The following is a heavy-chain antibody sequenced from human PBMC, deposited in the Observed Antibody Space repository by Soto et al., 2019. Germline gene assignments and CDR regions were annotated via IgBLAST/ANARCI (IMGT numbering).Heavy chain of an antibody. Sequence: QITLKESGPTLVKPTQTLTLTCTFSGLSLSNIGMGVGWIRQAPGKAPEWRALFYWAGDKRYSPPRQSGITIAKDPSKNQVVFTMTNMDPVDTATYYWLHSRCGGDCLQHYSSPSYYGLDVWGQGPTVTVS. CDR3: LHSRCGGDCLQHYSSPSYYGLDV. V-gene: IGHV2-5*02. CDR2: FYWAGDK. J-gene: IGHJ6*02. D-gene: IGHD2-21*02. CDR1: GLSLSNIGMG.